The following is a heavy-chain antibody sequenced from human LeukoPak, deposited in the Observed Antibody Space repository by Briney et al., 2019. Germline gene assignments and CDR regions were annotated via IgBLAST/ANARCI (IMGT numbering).Heavy chain of an antibody. V-gene: IGHV4-34*01. CDR1: GGSFSGYY. J-gene: IGHJ6*03. Sequence: SETLSLTCAVYGGSFSGYYWSWIRQPPGKGLEWIGEINHSGSTNYNPSLKSRVTISVDTSKNQFSLKLSSVTAADTAVYYCARGRGYYRYYYMDVWGKGTTVTVSS. CDR3: ARGRGYYRYYYMDV. CDR2: INHSGST. D-gene: IGHD3-3*01.